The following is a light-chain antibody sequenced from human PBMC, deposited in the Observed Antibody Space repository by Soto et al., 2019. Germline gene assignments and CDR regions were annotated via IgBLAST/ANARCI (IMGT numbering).Light chain of an antibody. V-gene: IGLV2-14*01. Sequence: QSALTQPASVSGSPGQSITISCTGTSDDVGGYEYVSWYQQHPGKAPKLIIYDVIYRPSGVSNRFSGSKSGSTASMTISGLQAEDEADYYCCSYATNSIVVFGGGTKVTVL. CDR2: DVI. J-gene: IGLJ2*01. CDR1: SDDVGGYEY. CDR3: CSYATNSIVV.